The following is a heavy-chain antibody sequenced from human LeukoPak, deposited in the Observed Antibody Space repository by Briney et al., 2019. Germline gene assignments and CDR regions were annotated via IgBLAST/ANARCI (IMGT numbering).Heavy chain of an antibody. J-gene: IGHJ4*02. CDR2: IYTSVST. Sequence: SETLSLTCTVSGGSISSFYWSWIRQPARKGLECIVRIYTSVSTNYNPSLKSRVTMSVATSKNQFSLKLSSVTAADTAVYYCARDKRGYSYGLFDYWGQGTLVTVSS. CDR3: ARDKRGYSYGLFDY. CDR1: GGSISSFY. V-gene: IGHV4-4*07. D-gene: IGHD5-18*01.